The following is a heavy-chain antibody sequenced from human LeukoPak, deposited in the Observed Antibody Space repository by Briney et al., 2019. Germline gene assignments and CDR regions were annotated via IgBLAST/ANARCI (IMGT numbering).Heavy chain of an antibody. Sequence: SETLSLTCAVYGGSFSGYYWSWIRHPPGKGLEWIGEINHSGSTNYNPSLKSRATISVDTSKNQFSLKLRSVTAADTAVYYCARHTYYYDSSGHYYVQGFDPWGQGTLVTVSS. J-gene: IGHJ5*02. CDR1: GGSFSGYY. V-gene: IGHV4-34*01. CDR3: ARHTYYYDSSGHYYVQGFDP. CDR2: INHSGST. D-gene: IGHD3-22*01.